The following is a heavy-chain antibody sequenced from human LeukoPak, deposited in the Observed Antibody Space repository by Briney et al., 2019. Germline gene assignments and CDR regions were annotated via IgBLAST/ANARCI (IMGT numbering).Heavy chain of an antibody. Sequence: PSETLSLTCTVSGDSFSSGSYYWSWIRQPAGKGLEWIGRIYTSGSTNYNPSLKRRVTISLDTSKNQFSLKLSSVTAADTAVYYCARVQGYCSGGSCYPRNYMDVWGKGTTVTISS. D-gene: IGHD2-15*01. J-gene: IGHJ6*03. CDR3: ARVQGYCSGGSCYPRNYMDV. V-gene: IGHV4-61*02. CDR2: IYTSGST. CDR1: GDSFSSGSYY.